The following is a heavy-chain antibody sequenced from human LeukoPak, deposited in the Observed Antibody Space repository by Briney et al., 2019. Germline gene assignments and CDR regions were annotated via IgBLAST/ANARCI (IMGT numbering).Heavy chain of an antibody. J-gene: IGHJ4*02. CDR2: IYYSGST. Sequence: PSETLSLTCTVSDGSVSSGSYYWGWIRQPPGKGLEWIGYIYYSGSTNYSPSLKSRVTISIDTSKNQFSLKLSSVTAADTAVYYCARGTEVVVAATPQAYFGYWGQGTLVTVSS. CDR3: ARGTEVVVAATPQAYFGY. CDR1: DGSVSSGSYY. V-gene: IGHV4-61*01. D-gene: IGHD2-15*01.